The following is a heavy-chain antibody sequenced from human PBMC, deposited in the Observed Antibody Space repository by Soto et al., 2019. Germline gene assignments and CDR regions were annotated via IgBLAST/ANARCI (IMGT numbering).Heavy chain of an antibody. D-gene: IGHD4-4*01. CDR2: ISNSGST. J-gene: IGHJ4*02. CDR1: GGSIETFY. Sequence: SETLSLTCTVSGGSIETFYWSWIRQPPGKGLEWIGYISNSGSTNYNPSLESRVTVSVDTAKNQFSLKLSSVTAADTAVYYCAREATVTWGIDYWGQGTLVTVSS. CDR3: AREATVTWGIDY. V-gene: IGHV4-4*08.